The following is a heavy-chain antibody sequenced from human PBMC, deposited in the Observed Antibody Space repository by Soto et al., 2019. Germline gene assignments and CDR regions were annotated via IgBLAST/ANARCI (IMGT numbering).Heavy chain of an antibody. CDR3: ARHEYYDYVWGSYRSNYFDY. Sequence: SETLSLTCTVSGGSISSSSYYWGWIRQPPGKGLEWIGSIYYSGSTYYNPSLKSRVTISVDTSKNQFSLKLSSVTAADTAVYYCARHEYYDYVWGSYRSNYFDYWGQGTLVTVS. J-gene: IGHJ4*02. V-gene: IGHV4-39*01. D-gene: IGHD3-16*02. CDR2: IYYSGST. CDR1: GGSISSSSYY.